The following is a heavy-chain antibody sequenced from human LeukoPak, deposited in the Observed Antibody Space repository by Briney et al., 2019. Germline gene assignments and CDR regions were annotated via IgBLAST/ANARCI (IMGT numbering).Heavy chain of an antibody. CDR2: ISGSGGST. Sequence: PGGSLRLSCAASGFTFSSYAMSWVRQAPGKGLEWVSAISGSGGSTYYADSVKGRFTISRDNSKNTLYLQMNSLKTEDTAVYYCTSIAAAGPPVRYYYYYMDVWGKGTTVTVSS. CDR1: GFTFSSYA. D-gene: IGHD6-13*01. V-gene: IGHV3-23*01. J-gene: IGHJ6*03. CDR3: TSIAAAGPPVRYYYYYMDV.